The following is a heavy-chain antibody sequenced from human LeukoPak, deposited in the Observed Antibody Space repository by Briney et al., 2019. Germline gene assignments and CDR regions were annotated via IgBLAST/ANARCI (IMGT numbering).Heavy chain of an antibody. Sequence: SETLSLTCAVYGGSFSGYYWSWIRQPPGKGLEWIGEINHSGSTNYNPSLKSRVTISVDTSKNQFSLKLSSVTAADTAVYYCARRNAGYDFWSGYYNVFQHWGQGTLVTVSS. J-gene: IGHJ1*01. CDR3: ARRNAGYDFWSGYYNVFQH. CDR2: INHSGST. V-gene: IGHV4-34*01. D-gene: IGHD3-3*01. CDR1: GGSFSGYY.